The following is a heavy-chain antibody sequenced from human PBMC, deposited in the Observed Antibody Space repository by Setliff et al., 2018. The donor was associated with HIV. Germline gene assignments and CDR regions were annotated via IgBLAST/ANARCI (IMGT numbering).Heavy chain of an antibody. J-gene: IGHJ4*02. Sequence: SGPTLVNPTQTLTLTCTFSGLSLSPRGMSVNWIRQPPGKALEWLARIDWDDAKYYSTSLKTMLTIYKDTSKKQVVLTMTNMDPVDTAKYYCARGSESLTYFDNLGPGTLVT. CDR3: ARGSESLTYFDN. CDR1: GLSLSPRGMS. D-gene: IGHD3-10*01. V-gene: IGHV2-70*11. CDR2: IDWDDAK.